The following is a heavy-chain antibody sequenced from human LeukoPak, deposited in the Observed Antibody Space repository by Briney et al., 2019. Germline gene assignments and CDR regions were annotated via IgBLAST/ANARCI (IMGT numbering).Heavy chain of an antibody. J-gene: IGHJ4*02. CDR1: GFTFSSYT. Sequence: PGGSLRLSCAASGFTFSSYTMTWVRQAPGKGLEWVSAILGSGGTTYYADSVKGRFTISRNNSKYTLYLQMTSLTAEDRAVYYYAKVIVRKIQLWSRRNIGYWGQGTLVTVSS. D-gene: IGHD5-18*01. V-gene: IGHV3-23*01. CDR3: AKVIVRKIQLWSRRNIGY. CDR2: ILGSGGTT.